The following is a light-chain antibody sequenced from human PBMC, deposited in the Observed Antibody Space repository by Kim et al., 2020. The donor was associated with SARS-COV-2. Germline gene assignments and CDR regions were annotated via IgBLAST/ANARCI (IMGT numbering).Light chain of an antibody. CDR3: QRSYSTPPYT. Sequence: ASVRARVTITCRASQSINTYLNWYQQKPGKAPKLLIYAASTLQSGVPSRVSGSGSGTYFTLTISSMQPEDFATYYCQRSYSTPPYTFGQGTKLEI. V-gene: IGKV1-39*01. CDR1: QSINTY. CDR2: AAS. J-gene: IGKJ2*01.